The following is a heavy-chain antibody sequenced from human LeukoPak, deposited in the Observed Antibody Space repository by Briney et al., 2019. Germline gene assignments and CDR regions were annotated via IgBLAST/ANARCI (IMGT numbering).Heavy chain of an antibody. J-gene: IGHJ5*02. Sequence: PVKVSCKASGGTFSSYAISWVRQAPGQGLEWMGGIIPIFGTANYAQKFQGRVTITTDESTSTAYMELSSLRSEDTAVYYCARVRDGLGSYYTNWFDPWGQGTLVTVSS. CDR3: ARVRDGLGSYYTNWFDP. V-gene: IGHV1-69*05. CDR2: IIPIFGTA. D-gene: IGHD3-10*01. CDR1: GGTFSSYA.